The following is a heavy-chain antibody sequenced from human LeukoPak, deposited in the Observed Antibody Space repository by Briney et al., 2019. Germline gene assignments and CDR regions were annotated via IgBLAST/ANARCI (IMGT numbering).Heavy chain of an antibody. Sequence: ASVKVSCKASGYTFTSYGISWVRQAPGQGLEWMGWISAYNGNTNYAQKLQGGVTMTTDTSTSTAYMELRSLRSDDTAVYYCARDPSQRPMVRGDNWFDPWGQGTLVTVSS. CDR2: ISAYNGNT. D-gene: IGHD3-10*01. J-gene: IGHJ5*02. V-gene: IGHV1-18*01. CDR3: ARDPSQRPMVRGDNWFDP. CDR1: GYTFTSYG.